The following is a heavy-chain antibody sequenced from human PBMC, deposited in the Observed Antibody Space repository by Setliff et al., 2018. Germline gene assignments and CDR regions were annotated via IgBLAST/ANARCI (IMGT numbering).Heavy chain of an antibody. CDR3: ASSLGSGSYYKSAFDI. Sequence: GASVKVSCKASGYTFTSYGISWVRQAPGQGLEWMGWISAYNGNTNYAQKFQGRVTITADKSTSTAYMELSSLRSEDTAVYYCASSLGSGSYYKSAFDIWGQGTMVTVSS. CDR1: GYTFTSYG. J-gene: IGHJ3*02. CDR2: ISAYNGNT. D-gene: IGHD1-26*01. V-gene: IGHV1-18*01.